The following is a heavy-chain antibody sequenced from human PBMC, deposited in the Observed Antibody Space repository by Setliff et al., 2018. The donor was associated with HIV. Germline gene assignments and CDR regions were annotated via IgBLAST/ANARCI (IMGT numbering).Heavy chain of an antibody. J-gene: IGHJ4*02. V-gene: IGHV4-34*01. CDR2: INHRGDT. CDR1: GGSFSGYY. D-gene: IGHD3-16*01. Sequence: SETLSLTCAVYGGSFSGYYWTWIRQPPGKGLEWIGDINHRGDTKYNPSLRSRVIISVDKSKNQFSLKLSSVTAADAAVYYCAKSAFGGVSPFDYWGQGTLVTVSS. CDR3: AKSAFGGVSPFDY.